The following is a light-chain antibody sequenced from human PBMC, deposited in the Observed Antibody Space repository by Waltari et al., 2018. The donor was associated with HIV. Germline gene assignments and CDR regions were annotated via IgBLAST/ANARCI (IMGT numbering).Light chain of an antibody. Sequence: QSVLTQSPSASGTPGQRVTTSCSGSSSTIGSNTVNWYQQLPGTAPKLLIYSNNQRPSGVPDRFSGSKSGTSASLAISGLQSEDEGDYYCAAWDDSLNAVVFGGGTKLTVL. CDR2: SNN. CDR3: AAWDDSLNAVV. J-gene: IGLJ2*01. CDR1: SSTIGSNT. V-gene: IGLV1-44*01.